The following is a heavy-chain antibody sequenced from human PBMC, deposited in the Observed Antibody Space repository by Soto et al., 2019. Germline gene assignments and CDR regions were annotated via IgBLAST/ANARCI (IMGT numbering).Heavy chain of an antibody. D-gene: IGHD6-19*01. CDR2: INHSGST. V-gene: IGHV4-34*01. Sequence: PLETLSLTCAVYGGSFSGYYWSWIRQPPGKGLEWIGEINHSGSTNYNPSLKSRVTISVDTSKNQFSLKLSSVTAADTAVYYCARVSIVGYSSGWYAIDYWGQGTLVTVSS. CDR3: ARVSIVGYSSGWYAIDY. J-gene: IGHJ4*02. CDR1: GGSFSGYY.